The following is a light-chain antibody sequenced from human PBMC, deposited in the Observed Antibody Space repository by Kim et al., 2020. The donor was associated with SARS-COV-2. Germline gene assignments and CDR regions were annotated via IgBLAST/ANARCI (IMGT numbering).Light chain of an antibody. J-gene: IGKJ1*01. V-gene: IGKV3D-15*01. CDR3: QQYHYWWT. CDR1: QSVSSD. Sequence: EKVMTQSPATLSVSPGESATLSCRASQSVSSDLAWYQQKPGQAPRLLIYDASTRATGIPTRFSGSGSGTEFSLTISSLQSEDFAVYYCQQYHYWWTFGQGTKVDIK. CDR2: DAS.